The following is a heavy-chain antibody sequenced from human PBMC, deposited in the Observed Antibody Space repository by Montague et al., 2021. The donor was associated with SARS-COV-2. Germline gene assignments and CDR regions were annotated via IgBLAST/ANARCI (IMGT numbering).Heavy chain of an antibody. V-gene: IGHV4-34*01. CDR1: GGSFSGYY. D-gene: IGHD2-2*01. CDR2: INHSGST. J-gene: IGHJ6*02. Sequence: SETLSLTCAVHGGSFSGYYWSWIRQPPGKGLEWIGEINHSGSTNYNPSLKSRVTISVGTSKNQFSLKLSSVTAADTAVYYCTREGYQVLWSDYYYYGMDVWGQGTTVTVSS. CDR3: TREGYQVLWSDYYYYGMDV.